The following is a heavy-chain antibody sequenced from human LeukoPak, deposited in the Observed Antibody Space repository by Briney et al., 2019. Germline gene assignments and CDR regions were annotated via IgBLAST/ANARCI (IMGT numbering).Heavy chain of an antibody. CDR2: INHSGST. J-gene: IGHJ4*02. V-gene: IGHV4-34*01. CDR1: GGSFSGYY. Sequence: PSETLSLTCAVYGGSFSGYYWSWIRQPPGKGLEWIGEINHSGSTNYNPSLKRRVTISVDTSKNQFSLKLSSVTAADTAVYYCARVSSGYDPEYCGQGTLVTVSS. CDR3: ARVSSGYDPEY. D-gene: IGHD5-12*01.